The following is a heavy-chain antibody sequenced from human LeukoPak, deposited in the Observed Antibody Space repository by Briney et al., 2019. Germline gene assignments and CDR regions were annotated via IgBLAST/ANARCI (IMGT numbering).Heavy chain of an antibody. CDR1: GFTFSSYS. CDR2: ISSSSGYI. Sequence: GGSLRLSCAASGFTFSSYSMNWVRQAPGKGLEWVSSISSSSGYIYYADSVKGRFTISRDNAKNSLYLQMNSLRAEDTAVYYCAREITSSSSLDYWGQGTLVTVSS. J-gene: IGHJ4*02. V-gene: IGHV3-21*06. CDR3: AREITSSSSLDY. D-gene: IGHD6-6*01.